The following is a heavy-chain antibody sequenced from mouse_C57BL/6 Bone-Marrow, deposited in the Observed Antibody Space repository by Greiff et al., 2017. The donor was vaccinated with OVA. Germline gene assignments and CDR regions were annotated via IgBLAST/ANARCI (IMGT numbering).Heavy chain of an antibody. J-gene: IGHJ1*03. CDR1: GFSLTSSG. Sequence: VPVVDSGPGLVQPSQSLSITCTVSGFSLTSSGVPLVRHSPGTGLSWLCVLWSGGSTDSTAAFISRLSISKENSKSQVFIKMNSLQADDKAIYYCATDGYYDWYGDVWGTGTTVTGYS. V-gene: IGHV2-2*01. CDR3: ATDGYYDWYGDV. D-gene: IGHD2-3*01. CDR2: LWSGGST.